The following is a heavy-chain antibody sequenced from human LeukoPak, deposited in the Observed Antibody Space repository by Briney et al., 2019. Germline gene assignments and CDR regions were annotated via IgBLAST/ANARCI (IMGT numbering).Heavy chain of an antibody. CDR2: IYTSGST. D-gene: IGHD2-2*01. V-gene: IGHV4-61*02. CDR1: GGSISSGSYY. Sequence: SETLSVTCTVSGGSISSGSYYWSWIRQPAGKGLEWIGRIYTSGSTNYNPSLKSRVTISVDTSKNQFSLKLSSVTAADTAVYYCAREIVVVPAAMDYYYYYMDVWGKGTTVTVSS. CDR3: AREIVVVPAAMDYYYYYMDV. J-gene: IGHJ6*03.